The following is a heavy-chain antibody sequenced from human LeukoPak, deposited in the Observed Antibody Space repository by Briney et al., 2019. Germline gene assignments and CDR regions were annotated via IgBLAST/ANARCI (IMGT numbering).Heavy chain of an antibody. V-gene: IGHV3-23*01. CDR1: GFTFSSYA. D-gene: IGHD2-2*01. J-gene: IGHJ4*02. Sequence: GGSLRLSCAASGFTFSSYAMSWVRQAPGKGLEWVSAISGSGGSTYYADSVKGRFTISRDNSKNTLYLQMNSLRAEDTAVYYCAKDDIVVVPAAIREYYFDYWGQGTLVTVSS. CDR3: AKDDIVVVPAAIREYYFDY. CDR2: ISGSGGST.